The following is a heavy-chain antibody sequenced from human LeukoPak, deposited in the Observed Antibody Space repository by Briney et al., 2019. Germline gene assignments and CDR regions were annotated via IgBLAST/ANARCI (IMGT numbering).Heavy chain of an antibody. CDR1: GFAFSSYG. V-gene: IGHV3-23*01. CDR2: VSGSGGST. J-gene: IGHJ4*02. Sequence: GGSLRLSCAASGFAFSSYGMSWVRQAPGKGLEWVSAVSGSGGSTYYADSVKGRFTISRDNSKNTLYLQMNSLRAEDTAVYYWAKTGGGGYYDILTGPLVGTDYWGQGTLVTVSS. CDR3: AKTGGGGYYDILTGPLVGTDY. D-gene: IGHD3-9*01.